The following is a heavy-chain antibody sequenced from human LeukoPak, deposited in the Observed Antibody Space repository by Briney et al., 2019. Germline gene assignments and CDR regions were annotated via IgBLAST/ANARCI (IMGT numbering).Heavy chain of an antibody. CDR1: GFTLSNYW. Sequence: GGSLRLSCAASGFTLSNYWMTWVRQAPGKGLEWVANLSEDGSEKYYVDFVRGRFLISRDNAKNSVDLQMNSLRTEDTAVYYCARSSYHSSWSMNNFYLYMDAWGTGSTVTVSS. V-gene: IGHV3-7*01. J-gene: IGHJ6*03. D-gene: IGHD3-22*01. CDR2: LSEDGSEK. CDR3: ARSSYHSSWSMNNFYLYMDA.